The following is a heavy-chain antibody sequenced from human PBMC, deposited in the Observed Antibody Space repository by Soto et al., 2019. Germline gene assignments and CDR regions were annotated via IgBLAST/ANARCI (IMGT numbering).Heavy chain of an antibody. CDR3: ARNKIAAAGTFLSY. J-gene: IGHJ4*02. V-gene: IGHV4-4*02. Sequence: TSETLSLTCAVSGGSISSSNWWSWVRQPPGKGLEWIGEIYHSGSTNYNPSLKSRVTISVDKSKNQFSLKLSSVTAADTAVYYCARNKIAAAGTFLSYWGQGTLVTVSS. D-gene: IGHD6-13*01. CDR2: IYHSGST. CDR1: GGSISSSNW.